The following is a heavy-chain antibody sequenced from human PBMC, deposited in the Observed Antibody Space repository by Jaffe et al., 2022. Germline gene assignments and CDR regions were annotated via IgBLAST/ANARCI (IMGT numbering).Heavy chain of an antibody. CDR3: ARLSGRGDYSMGLHFDY. J-gene: IGHJ4*02. Sequence: QLQLQESGPGLVKPSETLSLTCTVSGGSISSSSYYWGWIRQPPGKGLEWIGSIYYSGSTYYNPSLKSRVTISVDTSKNQFSLKLSSVTAADTAVYYCARLSGRGDYSMGLHFDYWGQGTLVTVSS. CDR2: IYYSGST. D-gene: IGHD4-17*01. V-gene: IGHV4-39*01. CDR1: GGSISSSSYY.